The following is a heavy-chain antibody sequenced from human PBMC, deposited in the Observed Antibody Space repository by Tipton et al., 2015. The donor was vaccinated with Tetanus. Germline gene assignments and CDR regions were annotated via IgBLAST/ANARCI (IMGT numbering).Heavy chain of an antibody. CDR2: IYHSGST. CDR1: GGSFGSYY. Sequence: TLSLTCTVSGGSFGSYYWSWIRQPPGKGLEWIAYIYHSGSTNYNPSLKSRVTISVDTSKNQFSLKLSSVTAADTAVYYCARSRAMVHFDHWGQGTLVTVSS. J-gene: IGHJ4*02. D-gene: IGHD5-18*01. V-gene: IGHV4-59*08. CDR3: ARSRAMVHFDH.